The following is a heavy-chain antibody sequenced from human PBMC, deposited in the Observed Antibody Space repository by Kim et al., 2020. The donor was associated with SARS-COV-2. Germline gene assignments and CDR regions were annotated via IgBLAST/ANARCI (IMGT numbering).Heavy chain of an antibody. D-gene: IGHD5-12*01. J-gene: IGHJ5*02. CDR3: ARDIVATIGGFDP. V-gene: IGHV4-38-2*02. Sequence: SETLSLTCTVSGYSISSGYYWGWIRQPPGKGLEWIGSIYHSGSTYYNPSLKSRVTISVDTSKNQFSLKLSSVTAADTAVYYCARDIVATIGGFDPWGQGT. CDR1: GYSISSGYY. CDR2: IYHSGST.